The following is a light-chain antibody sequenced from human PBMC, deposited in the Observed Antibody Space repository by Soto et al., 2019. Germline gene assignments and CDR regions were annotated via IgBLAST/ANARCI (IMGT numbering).Light chain of an antibody. Sequence: EIVLTQSPANLSLSPGDRATLSCRASQSVSSYLAWYQQKPGQAPRLLIYDASNRATGIPARFSGSGSGTDFTLTISSLEPEDFATYYCQQLNSYPWTFGQGTKVDIK. CDR1: QSVSSY. CDR3: QQLNSYPWT. V-gene: IGKV3-11*01. CDR2: DAS. J-gene: IGKJ1*01.